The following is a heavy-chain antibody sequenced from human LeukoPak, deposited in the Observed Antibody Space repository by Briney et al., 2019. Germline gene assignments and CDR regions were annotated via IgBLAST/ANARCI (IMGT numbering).Heavy chain of an antibody. J-gene: IGHJ5*02. CDR2: ISSSSNNI. CDR1: GFTFTDYH. Sequence: GGSLRLSCAASGFTFTDYHMNWIRQAPGKALEWVSYISSSSNNIHYANSVRGRFTISRDNAKNSVYLQMNSLRAEDTAIYYCARAAGWFDPWGQGTLVTVSS. V-gene: IGHV3-11*01. CDR3: ARAAGWFDP.